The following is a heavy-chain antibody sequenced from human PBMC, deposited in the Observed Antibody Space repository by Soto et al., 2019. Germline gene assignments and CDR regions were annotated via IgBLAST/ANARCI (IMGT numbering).Heavy chain of an antibody. D-gene: IGHD6-13*01. Sequence: QVQLVESGGGLVKPGGSLRLSCAASGFTFSDYYMSWIRQAPGKGLEWVSYISSSGSTIYYADSVKGRFTISRDNAKNSLYLQMNSLRAEDTAVYHCARDQVDSSWSPEDYYYYGMDVWGQGTTVTVSS. V-gene: IGHV3-11*01. CDR3: ARDQVDSSWSPEDYYYYGMDV. J-gene: IGHJ6*02. CDR2: ISSSGSTI. CDR1: GFTFSDYY.